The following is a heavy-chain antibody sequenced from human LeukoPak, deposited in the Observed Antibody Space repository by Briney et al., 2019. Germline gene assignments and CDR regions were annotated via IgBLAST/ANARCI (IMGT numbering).Heavy chain of an antibody. J-gene: IGHJ3*02. CDR1: GGTFSSYA. Sequence: ASVKVSCKASGGTFSSYAISWVRQAPGQGLEWMGGIIPIFGTANYAQKFQGRVTITADESTSTAYMELSSLRSEDTAVYYCARDLGSNYAFDIWGQGTMVTVSS. D-gene: IGHD4-11*01. V-gene: IGHV1-69*13. CDR3: ARDLGSNYAFDI. CDR2: IIPIFGTA.